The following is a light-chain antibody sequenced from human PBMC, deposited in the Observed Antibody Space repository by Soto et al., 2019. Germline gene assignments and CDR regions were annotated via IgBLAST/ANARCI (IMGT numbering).Light chain of an antibody. Sequence: IVFAQSPGTLSFSPGERATLSRRASQSVTSNYLAWYQQKPGQSPRLLIFGASIRDTGLPDRFSGGGSGTDFTLSISRLEPEESAVYYCQQYGSSPGTFGQGTKVDIK. CDR2: GAS. CDR3: QQYGSSPGT. J-gene: IGKJ1*01. CDR1: QSVTSNY. V-gene: IGKV3-20*01.